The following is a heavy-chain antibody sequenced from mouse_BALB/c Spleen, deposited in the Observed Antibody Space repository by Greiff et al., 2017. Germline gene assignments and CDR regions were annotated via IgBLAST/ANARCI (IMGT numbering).Heavy chain of an antibody. D-gene: IGHD1-2*01. CDR3: ASSLLRLAMDY. Sequence: VQRVESGPGLVAPSQSLSITCTVSGFSLTSYGVHWVRQPPGKGLEWLGVIWAGGSTNYNSALMSRLSISKDNSKSQVFLKMNSLQTDDTAMYYCASSLLRLAMDYWGQGTSVTVSS. CDR2: IWAGGST. V-gene: IGHV2-9*02. J-gene: IGHJ4*01. CDR1: GFSLTSYG.